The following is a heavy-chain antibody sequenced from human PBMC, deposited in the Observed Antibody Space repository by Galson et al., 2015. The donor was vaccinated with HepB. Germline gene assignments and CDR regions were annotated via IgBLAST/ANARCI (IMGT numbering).Heavy chain of an antibody. CDR2: ISSNGGST. V-gene: IGHV3-64*04. D-gene: IGHD6-19*01. Sequence: SLRLSCAASGFTFSSYAMHWVRQAPGKGLEYVSAISSNGGSTYYADSVKGRFTISRDNSKNTLYLQMNSLRAEDTAVYYCAKDIIAVAGTRDYWGQGTLVTVSS. J-gene: IGHJ4*02. CDR3: AKDIIAVAGTRDY. CDR1: GFTFSSYA.